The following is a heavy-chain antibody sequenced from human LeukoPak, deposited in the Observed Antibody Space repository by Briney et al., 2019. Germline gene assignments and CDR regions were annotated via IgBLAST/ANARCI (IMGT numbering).Heavy chain of an antibody. CDR2: IRYDGSNK. CDR1: GFTFSSYG. CDR3: ANAEDHLSPTDY. J-gene: IGHJ4*02. D-gene: IGHD1-14*01. V-gene: IGHV3-30*02. Sequence: GGSLRXSCAASGFTFSSYGMHWVRQAPGKGLEWVAFIRYDGSNKYYADSVKGRFTISRDNSKNTLYLQMNSLRAEDTAVYYCANAEDHLSPTDYWGQGTLVTVSS.